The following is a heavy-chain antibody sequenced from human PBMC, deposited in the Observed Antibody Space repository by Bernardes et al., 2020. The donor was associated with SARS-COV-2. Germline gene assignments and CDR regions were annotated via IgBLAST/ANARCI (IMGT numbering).Heavy chain of an antibody. Sequence: GGSLRLSCAASGFSFSNTGMNWVRQAPGKGLEWVSGISGTGGTASYADSVKGRFTISRDTSKNTLYLQMNSLRAEDTAVYYCAKVARGLRIIIKGDYFDSWGQGTLVTVSS. CDR3: AKVARGLRIIIKGDYFDS. CDR2: ISGTGGTA. D-gene: IGHD3-16*01. V-gene: IGHV3-23*01. CDR1: GFSFSNTG. J-gene: IGHJ4*02.